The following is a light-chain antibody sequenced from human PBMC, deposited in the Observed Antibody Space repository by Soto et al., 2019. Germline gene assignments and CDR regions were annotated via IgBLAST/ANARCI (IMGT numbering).Light chain of an antibody. Sequence: QSALTQPASVSESPGQSITLSCAGTINDIGSYNYVSWFQQHPGKAPKLIIYEVTHRPSGISTRFSGSKSGNTASLTISGLQAEDEAVYYCSSYKFSTTLRVFGGGTKLTVL. CDR1: INDIGSYNY. CDR2: EVT. J-gene: IGLJ3*02. CDR3: SSYKFSTTLRV. V-gene: IGLV2-14*01.